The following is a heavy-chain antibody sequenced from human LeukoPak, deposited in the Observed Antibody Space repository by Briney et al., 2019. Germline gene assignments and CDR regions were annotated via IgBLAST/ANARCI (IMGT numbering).Heavy chain of an antibody. V-gene: IGHV5-51*01. D-gene: IGHD4-17*01. CDR1: GYSFTSYW. CDR2: IYPGDSDT. CDR3: ARHVGLLGGLEITVNWFDP. J-gene: IGHJ5*02. Sequence: PGESLKISCKGSGYSFTSYWIGWVRQMPGKGLEWMGIIYPGDSDTRYSPSFQGQVTISADKSISTAYLQWSSLKASDTAMYYCARHVGLLGGLEITVNWFDPWGQGTLVTVSS.